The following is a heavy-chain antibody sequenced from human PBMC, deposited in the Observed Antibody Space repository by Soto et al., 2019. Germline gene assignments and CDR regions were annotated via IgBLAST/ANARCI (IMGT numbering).Heavy chain of an antibody. CDR3: AHRRTTASFDYFDY. CDR2: IYWDDDK. V-gene: IGHV2-5*02. J-gene: IGHJ4*02. Sequence: QITLKESGPTLVKPTQTLTLTCTFSGFSLSTSGVGVGWIRQPPGKALGWLALIYWDDDKRYSLSMKSRLTIKPDSSKTQVVHPRTTIVPVDAAAYYCAHRRTTASFDYFDYWGQGTMLTVSS. CDR1: GFSLSTSGVG.